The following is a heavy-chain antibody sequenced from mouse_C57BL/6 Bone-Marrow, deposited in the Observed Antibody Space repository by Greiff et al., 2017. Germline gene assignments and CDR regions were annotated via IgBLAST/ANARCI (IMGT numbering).Heavy chain of an antibody. J-gene: IGHJ3*01. CDR1: GYSITSGYY. CDR3: ARDEDYDEAWFAY. Sequence: EVQLVESGPGLVKPSQSLSLTCSVTGYSITSGYYWNWIRQFPGNKLEWMGYISYDGSNNYNPPLKNRISITRDTSKNQFFLKLNSVTTEDTATXYCARDEDYDEAWFAYWGQGTLVTVSA. V-gene: IGHV3-6*01. D-gene: IGHD2-4*01. CDR2: ISYDGSN.